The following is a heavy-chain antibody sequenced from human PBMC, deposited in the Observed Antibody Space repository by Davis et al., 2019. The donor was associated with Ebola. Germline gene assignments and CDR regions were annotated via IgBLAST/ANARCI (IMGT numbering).Heavy chain of an antibody. CDR3: ARGPKYYYDSSGYIP. V-gene: IGHV4-30-2*01. CDR1: GGSISSGGYS. D-gene: IGHD3-22*01. CDR2: IYHSGST. Sequence: SETLSLTCAVSGGSISSGGYSWSWIRQPPGKGLEWIGYIYHSGSTYYNPSLKSRVTISVDRSKNQFSLKLSSVTAADTAVYYCARGPKYYYDSSGYIPWGQGTLVTVSS. J-gene: IGHJ5*02.